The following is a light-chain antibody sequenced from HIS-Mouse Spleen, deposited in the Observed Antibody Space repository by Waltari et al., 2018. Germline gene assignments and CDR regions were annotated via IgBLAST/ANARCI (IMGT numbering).Light chain of an antibody. CDR3: CSYAGSYV. V-gene: IGLV2-11*01. CDR2: DVS. J-gene: IGLJ6*01. CDR1: SSAVGGYNS. Sequence: QSALTQPRSVSGSPGQSVTISFTGTSSAVGGYNSVSWYQQPPRKAPKPMIYDVSKRPSGVPDRFSGSKSGNTASLTSSGLQAEDEADYYCCSYAGSYVCGSGTKVTVL.